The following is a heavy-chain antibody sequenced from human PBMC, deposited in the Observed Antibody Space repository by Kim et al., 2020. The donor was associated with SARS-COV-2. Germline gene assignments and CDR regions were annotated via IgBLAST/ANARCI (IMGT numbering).Heavy chain of an antibody. V-gene: IGHV3-66*01. CDR1: GFTVSSNY. Sequence: GGSLRLSCSASGFTVSSNYMSWVRQAPGKGLEWVSVIYSGGSTYYADSVKGRFTISRDNSKNTLYLQMNSLRAEDTAVYYCARASGIQLWSYYYYGMDVWGQGTTVTVSS. J-gene: IGHJ6*02. CDR3: ARASGIQLWSYYYYGMDV. CDR2: IYSGGST. D-gene: IGHD5-18*01.